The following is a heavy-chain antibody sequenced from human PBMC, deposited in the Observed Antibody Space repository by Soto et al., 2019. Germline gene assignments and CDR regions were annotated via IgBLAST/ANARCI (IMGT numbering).Heavy chain of an antibody. V-gene: IGHV5-10-1*01. J-gene: IGHJ6*02. CDR3: ARLGFNYDFLSGYYNVHHYYGIDV. D-gene: IGHD3-3*01. CDR2: IDPSDSYT. CDR1: GYSFTSYW. Sequence: PGESLKISCKGSGYSFTSYWISWVRQMPWKGLEWMGRIDPSDSYTNYSPSFQGHVTISADKSINSVYLQWSSLKASDTATYYCARLGFNYDFLSGYYNVHHYYGIDVWGQGTTVTVSS.